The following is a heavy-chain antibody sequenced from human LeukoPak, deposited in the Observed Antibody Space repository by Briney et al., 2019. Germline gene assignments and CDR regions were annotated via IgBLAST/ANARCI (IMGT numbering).Heavy chain of an antibody. Sequence: GGSLRLSCAVSGFTFSGYAMSWVRQAPGKGLEWVSTISGSGDYTYYADSVKGRFSISRDNSKNTLHLQMNSLRAEDTAVYYCARAIGANVSYWGQGTLVTVSS. CDR2: ISGSGDYT. CDR3: ARAIGANVSY. J-gene: IGHJ4*02. D-gene: IGHD3-10*01. V-gene: IGHV3-23*01. CDR1: GFTFSGYA.